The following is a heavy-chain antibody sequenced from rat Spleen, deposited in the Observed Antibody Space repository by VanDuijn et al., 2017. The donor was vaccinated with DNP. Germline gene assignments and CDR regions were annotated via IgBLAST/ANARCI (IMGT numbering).Heavy chain of an antibody. CDR3: IRRTVVTGAMDA. CDR1: GFTFSNFG. Sequence: EVQLVESGGGLVQPGRSMKLSCAASGFTFSNFGMTWVRQAPAKGLEWVATISGSGGSTYYRDSVKGRFTISRDNAQNTLDLQMNSLRSDDTATYYCIRRTVVTGAMDAWGQGTAVADSS. V-gene: IGHV5-46*01. J-gene: IGHJ4*01. CDR2: ISGSGGST. D-gene: IGHD1-1*01.